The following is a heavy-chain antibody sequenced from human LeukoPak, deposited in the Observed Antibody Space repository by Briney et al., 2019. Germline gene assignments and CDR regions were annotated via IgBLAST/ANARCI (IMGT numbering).Heavy chain of an antibody. CDR3: ARGSAGTGS. CDR2: IYHSGST. V-gene: IGHV4-38-2*02. J-gene: IGHJ4*02. D-gene: IGHD6-13*01. Sequence: SETLSLTCTVSGYSISSGYYWGWIRQPPGKGLEWIGSIYHSGSTYYNPSLKGRVTISVDTSMNQFSLKLSSVTAADTAVYYCARGSAGTGSWGQGTLVTVSS. CDR1: GYSISSGYY.